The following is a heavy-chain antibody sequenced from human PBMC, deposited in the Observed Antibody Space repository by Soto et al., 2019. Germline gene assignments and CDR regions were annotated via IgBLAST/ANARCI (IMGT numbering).Heavy chain of an antibody. Sequence: GGSLRLSCAASGFTFSSYWMSWVRQVPGKGLEWVASISSASSETWYADSVKGRFIISRDNAQNPLFLQMNTLRPEDSAIYYCARVAYWGPGTQVTVSS. CDR3: ARVAY. J-gene: IGHJ4*02. CDR2: ISSASSET. V-gene: IGHV3-21*01. CDR1: GFTFSSYW.